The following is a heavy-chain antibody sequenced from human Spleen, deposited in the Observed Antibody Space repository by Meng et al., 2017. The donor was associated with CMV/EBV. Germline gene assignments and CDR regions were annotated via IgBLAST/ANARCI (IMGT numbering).Heavy chain of an antibody. CDR3: ARGESGTYFDY. J-gene: IGHJ4*02. D-gene: IGHD3-16*01. Sequence: LSCAAFGFTFSDYSMNWVRQAPGKGLEWVSSISTTSSYIYYADSVKGRFTISRDNAKNSLYLQMNSLRTEDTAVYYCARGESGTYFDYWGQGTLVTVSS. V-gene: IGHV3-21*01. CDR2: ISTTSSYI. CDR1: GFTFSDYS.